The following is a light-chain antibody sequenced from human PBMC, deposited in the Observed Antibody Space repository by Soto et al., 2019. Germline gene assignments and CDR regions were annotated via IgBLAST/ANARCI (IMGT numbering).Light chain of an antibody. CDR1: SSDVGNYNL. J-gene: IGLJ2*01. CDR2: EGS. Sequence: QSALTQPASESGSPGQSITISCTGTSSDVGNYNLVSWYQQHPGEAPKLMIYEGSKRPSGVSNRFSGSKSGNTASLTISGLQAEDEADYYCCSYAGSSTFVLFGGGTKLTVL. V-gene: IGLV2-23*03. CDR3: CSYAGSSTFVL.